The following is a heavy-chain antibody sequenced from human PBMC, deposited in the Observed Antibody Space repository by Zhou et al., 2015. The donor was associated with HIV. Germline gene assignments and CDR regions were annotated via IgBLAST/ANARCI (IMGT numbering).Heavy chain of an antibody. CDR1: GFTFSRFW. J-gene: IGHJ6*03. D-gene: IGHD3-10*01. CDR2: INGDGTTT. CDR3: AKDPLGADHYYYYMEA. Sequence: EVQLVESGGGLVQPGGSLRLSCVASGFTFSRFWMHWVRQAPGKGLVWVSRINGDGTTTNYADSVKGRFTISRDNTKNTLSLQMNSLGLEDTAVYYCAKDPLGADHYYYYMEAWGKGTTVTISS. V-gene: IGHV3-74*01.